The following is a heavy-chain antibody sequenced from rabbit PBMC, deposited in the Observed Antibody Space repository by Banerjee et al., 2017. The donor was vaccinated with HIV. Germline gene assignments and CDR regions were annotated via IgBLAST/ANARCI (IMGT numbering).Heavy chain of an antibody. Sequence: QEQLEESGGDLVKPGASLTLTCTASGFSFSSSYWICWVRQAPGRGPEWIACIYVGDGRTGYASWAKGRFTISKTSSTTVTLQMTSLTAADTATYFCARSYSLDDFKLWGQGTLVT. CDR2: IYVGDGRT. CDR3: ARSYSLDDFKL. D-gene: IGHD7-1*01. CDR1: GFSFSSSYW. V-gene: IGHV1S45*01. J-gene: IGHJ4*01.